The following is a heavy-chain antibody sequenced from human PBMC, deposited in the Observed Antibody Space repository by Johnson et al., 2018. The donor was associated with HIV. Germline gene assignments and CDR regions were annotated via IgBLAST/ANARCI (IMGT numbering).Heavy chain of an antibody. CDR2: ISYDGSNK. J-gene: IGHJ3*02. V-gene: IGHV3-30*19. CDR3: TRIPTFYYGSGRYPTDGFDI. CDR1: GFTFDTYG. D-gene: IGHD3-10*01. Sequence: VQLVESGGGVVQPGRSLRLSCAASGFTFDTYGMHWVRQAPGKGLEWVAVISYDGSNKYYADSVKGRFTISRDNSKNTLYLQMNSLRPEDTAVYHCTRIPTFYYGSGRYPTDGFDIWGQGTMVTVSS.